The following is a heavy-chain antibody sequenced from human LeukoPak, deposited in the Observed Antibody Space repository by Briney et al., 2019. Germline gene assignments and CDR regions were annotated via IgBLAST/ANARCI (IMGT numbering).Heavy chain of an antibody. CDR3: ARGAAGFDY. CDR1: GYTFTSYG. Sequence: ASVKVSCKASGYTFTSYGISWVRQAPGQGLEWMGWISAYNGNTNYAQKFQGRVTITADKSTSTAYMELSSLRSEDTAVYYCARGAAGFDYWGQGTLVTVSS. D-gene: IGHD6-13*01. CDR2: ISAYNGNT. J-gene: IGHJ4*02. V-gene: IGHV1-18*01.